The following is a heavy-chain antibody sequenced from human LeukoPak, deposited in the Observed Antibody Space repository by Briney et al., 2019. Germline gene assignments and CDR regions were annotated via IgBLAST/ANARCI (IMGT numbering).Heavy chain of an antibody. CDR3: AKNYYGSGSYLGFDY. CDR2: IRYDGSNK. Sequence: GGSLRLSCAASGFTFSSYSMNWVRQAPGKGLEWVAFIRYDGSNKYYADSVKGRFTISRDNSKNTLYLQMNSLRAEDTAVYYCAKNYYGSGSYLGFDYWGQGTLVTVSS. D-gene: IGHD3-10*01. CDR1: GFTFSSYS. J-gene: IGHJ4*02. V-gene: IGHV3-30*02.